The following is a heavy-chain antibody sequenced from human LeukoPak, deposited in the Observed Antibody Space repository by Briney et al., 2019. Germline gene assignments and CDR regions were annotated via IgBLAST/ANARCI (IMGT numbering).Heavy chain of an antibody. D-gene: IGHD3-10*01. V-gene: IGHV1-18*01. J-gene: IGHJ4*02. CDR2: ISVYNGNT. CDR1: GYSFRNYG. Sequence: ASVKVSCKASGYSFRNYGISWVRQAPGQGLEYMGWISVYNGNTKYEQRLQGRVTMTADTSTSTVYMELRSLRSDDTAVYYCARGGGGYYGSGSYLIDHWGQGTLVTVSS. CDR3: ARGGGGYYGSGSYLIDH.